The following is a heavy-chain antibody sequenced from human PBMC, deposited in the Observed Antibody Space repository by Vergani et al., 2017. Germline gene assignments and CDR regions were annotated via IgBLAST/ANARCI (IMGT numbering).Heavy chain of an antibody. Sequence: QVHLQESGPGLVKPSETLSLSCTVSGGSFNTYYWSWIRQSPGKGLEWIGYIYSTGSTNYNPSLNSRVTMSVDTSKNQFSLKLRSVTAEDTAVYFCARVMYRDEASTGYRLEGMDIWGQGTTVTISS. CDR3: ARVMYRDEASTGYRLEGMDI. CDR1: GGSFNTYY. D-gene: IGHD3-9*01. V-gene: IGHV4-59*13. CDR2: IYSTGST. J-gene: IGHJ6*02.